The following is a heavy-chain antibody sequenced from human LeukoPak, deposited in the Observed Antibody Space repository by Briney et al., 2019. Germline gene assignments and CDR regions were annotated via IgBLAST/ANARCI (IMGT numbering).Heavy chain of an antibody. CDR2: INPSGGST. J-gene: IGHJ5*02. CDR3: ARGLYGDYVDWFDP. D-gene: IGHD4-17*01. CDR1: GGTFSSYA. V-gene: IGHV1-46*01. Sequence: GASVKVSCKASGGTFSSYAISWVRQAPGQGLEWMGIINPSGGSTSYAQKFQGRVTMTRDTSTSTVYMELSSLRSEDTAVYYCARGLYGDYVDWFDPWGQGTLVTVSS.